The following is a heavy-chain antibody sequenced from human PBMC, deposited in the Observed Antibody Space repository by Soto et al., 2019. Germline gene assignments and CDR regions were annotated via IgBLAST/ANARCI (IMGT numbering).Heavy chain of an antibody. CDR3: ARDLGSSWYFSVQTPDFSDY. Sequence: ASVKVSCKASGYTFTSYGISWVRQAPGQGLEWMGWISAYNGNTNYAQKLQGRVTMTTDTSTSTAYMELRSLRSDDTAVYYCARDLGSSWYFSVQTPDFSDYWDQGTLVTVSS. CDR1: GYTFTSYG. V-gene: IGHV1-18*01. J-gene: IGHJ4*02. CDR2: ISAYNGNT. D-gene: IGHD6-13*01.